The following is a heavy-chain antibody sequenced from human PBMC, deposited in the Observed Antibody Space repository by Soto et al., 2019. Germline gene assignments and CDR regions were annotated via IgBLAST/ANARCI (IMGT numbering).Heavy chain of an antibody. D-gene: IGHD1-1*01. Sequence: QVQLVESGGGLVKPGGSLRLSCAASGFTFSGYYMTWIRQAPGKGLECISYISSSGDRTKYADSVKGRFTISRDNAKKSLYLQMNSLRAEDTAVYYCMRETAYYFDTWGQGSLVTVSS. V-gene: IGHV3-11*05. CDR3: MRETAYYFDT. J-gene: IGHJ4*02. CDR1: GFTFSGYY. CDR2: ISSSGDRT.